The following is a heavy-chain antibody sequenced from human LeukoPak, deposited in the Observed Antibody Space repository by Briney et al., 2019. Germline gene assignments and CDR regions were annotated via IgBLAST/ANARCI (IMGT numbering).Heavy chain of an antibody. CDR2: IYYSGST. D-gene: IGHD3-22*01. J-gene: IGHJ3*02. CDR1: GGSISSSSYY. CDR3: ARSYYYDSSGYPAAFDI. Sequence: TSSETLSLTCTVSGGSISSSSYYWGWIRQPPGKGLEWIGSIYYSGSTYYNPSLKSRVTISVDTSKNQFSLKLSSVTAADTAVYYCARSYYYDSSGYPAAFDIWGQGTMVTVSS. V-gene: IGHV4-39*01.